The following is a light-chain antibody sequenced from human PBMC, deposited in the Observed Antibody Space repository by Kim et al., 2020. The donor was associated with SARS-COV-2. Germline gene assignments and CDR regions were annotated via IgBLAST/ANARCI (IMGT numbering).Light chain of an antibody. J-gene: IGLJ1*01. CDR2: GKN. V-gene: IGLV3-19*01. Sequence: ASWYQQKPGQAPTLVISGKNDRPSGIADRFSGSTSGNTASLTITGAQADDEADYYCSSRDSSSKYASYVFGTGTKVTVL. CDR3: SSRDSSSKYASYV.